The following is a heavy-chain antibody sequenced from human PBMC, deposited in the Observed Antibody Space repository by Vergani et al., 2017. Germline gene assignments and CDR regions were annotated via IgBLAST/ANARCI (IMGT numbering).Heavy chain of an antibody. J-gene: IGHJ6*02. CDR3: AGTAARSYYYYYYGMDV. CDR2: IIPIFGTA. CDR1: GGTFSSYA. V-gene: IGHV1-69*12. D-gene: IGHD2-2*01. Sequence: QVQLVQSGAEVKKPGSSVKVSCKASGGTFSSYAISWVRQAPGQGLEWMGGIIPIFGTANYAQKFQGRVTITADESTSTAYMELSRLRSEDTAVYYCAGTAARSYYYYYYGMDVWGQGTTVTVSS.